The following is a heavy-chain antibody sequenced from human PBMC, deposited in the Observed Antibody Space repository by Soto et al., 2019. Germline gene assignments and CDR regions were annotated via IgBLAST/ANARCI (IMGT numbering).Heavy chain of an antibody. V-gene: IGHV3-30*03. D-gene: IGHD4-17*01. CDR2: ISYDGNNK. J-gene: IGHJ4*02. CDR3: ARGPSYSDSYFDH. Sequence: GGALRLSFAASEFTFSNYSMHWVRQVPGKGLQWLAVISYDGNNKYYAETVEGRFTISRDNSKNTVYLQMNSLRLEDTAVYYCARGPSYSDSYFDHWGQGTLVTVSS. CDR1: EFTFSNYS.